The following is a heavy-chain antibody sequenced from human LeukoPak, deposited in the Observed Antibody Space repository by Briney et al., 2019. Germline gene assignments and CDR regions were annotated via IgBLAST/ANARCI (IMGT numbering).Heavy chain of an antibody. CDR2: ITPNSDGT. CDR1: GYTFTGYY. CDR3: ARRAIQSGAYYFDY. Sequence: ASVKVSCKASGYTFTGYYIQWVRQAPGQGLEWMRWITPNSDGTNYAQKFQGRVTMTSDTSIRTVYMELSRLTSDDTAVYYCARRAIQSGAYYFDYWGQGTLVTVSS. J-gene: IGHJ4*02. D-gene: IGHD3-10*01. V-gene: IGHV1-2*02.